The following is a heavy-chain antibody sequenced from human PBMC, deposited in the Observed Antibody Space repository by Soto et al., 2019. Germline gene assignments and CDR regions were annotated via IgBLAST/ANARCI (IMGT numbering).Heavy chain of an antibody. CDR2: RFYSGST. CDR3: VQHGGVPYSHHV. J-gene: IGHJ6*02. Sequence: SENLSLTCAVSGGSLSSSNWWSWVREPPGQTLEWLGERFYSGSTKYNPSLSSRVTISADQSNNVFSLRLTSVTGADTAMYYCVQHGGVPYSHHVWGQGVLVTVSS. CDR1: GGSLSSSNW. V-gene: IGHV4-4*02. D-gene: IGHD2-15*01.